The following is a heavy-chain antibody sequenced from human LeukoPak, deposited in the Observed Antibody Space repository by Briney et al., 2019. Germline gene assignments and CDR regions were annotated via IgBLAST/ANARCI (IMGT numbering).Heavy chain of an antibody. CDR3: ARSNNYGFDY. Sequence: QPGGSLRLSCAASGFTFSSYWMHWVRQAPGKGLVWVSHINGDGGTTTYADSVKGRFTVSRDNAKNTLYLQMNSLRAEDTAVFYCARSNNYGFDYWGQGTLVTVSS. V-gene: IGHV3-74*03. CDR2: INGDGGTT. J-gene: IGHJ4*02. CDR1: GFTFSSYW. D-gene: IGHD5-24*01.